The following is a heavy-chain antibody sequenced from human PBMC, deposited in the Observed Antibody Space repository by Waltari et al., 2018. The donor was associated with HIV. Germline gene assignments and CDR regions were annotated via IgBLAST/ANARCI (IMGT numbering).Heavy chain of an antibody. V-gene: IGHV1-18*01. CDR2: SSAYNENT. J-gene: IGHJ6*02. Sequence: VQLVQSGAEVKKPGASVKVSCKSSGSTVTSYGFAWVRQAPGQGLEWMGWSSAYNENTNYAPKFQGRVTMTTDTSTTTGYMELRRLRSADTAVYFCASYSPPRGLDVWGQGTTVTVS. CDR3: ASYSPPRGLDV. D-gene: IGHD2-21*01. CDR1: GSTVTSYG.